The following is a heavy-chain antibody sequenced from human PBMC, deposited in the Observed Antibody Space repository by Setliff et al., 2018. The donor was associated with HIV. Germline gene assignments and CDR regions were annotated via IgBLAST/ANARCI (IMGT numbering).Heavy chain of an antibody. CDR3: VRDKWLVPDTFDI. J-gene: IGHJ3*02. CDR2: MFYSGST. Sequence: SETLSLTCSVSGGSISSSTYYWAWIRQPPGRGLEWIGNMFYSGSTYYNPALKSRFTISRDNAKNSLYLQMNSLRAEDMALYYCVRDKWLVPDTFDIWGQGTMVTVSS. D-gene: IGHD6-19*01. V-gene: IGHV4-39*02. CDR1: GGSISSSTYY.